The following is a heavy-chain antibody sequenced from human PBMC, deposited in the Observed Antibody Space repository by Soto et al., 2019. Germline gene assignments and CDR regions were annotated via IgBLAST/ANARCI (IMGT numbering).Heavy chain of an antibody. CDR2: IIPIFGTA. D-gene: IGHD3-10*01. J-gene: IGHJ6*02. Sequence: SVKVSCKASGGTFSSYAISWVRQAPGQGXEWMGGIIPIFGTANYAQKFQGRVTITADESTSTAYMELSSLRSEDTAVYYCARDYGSGSYYNDEYYYYGMDVWGQGSTVTVSS. V-gene: IGHV1-69*13. CDR1: GGTFSSYA. CDR3: ARDYGSGSYYNDEYYYYGMDV.